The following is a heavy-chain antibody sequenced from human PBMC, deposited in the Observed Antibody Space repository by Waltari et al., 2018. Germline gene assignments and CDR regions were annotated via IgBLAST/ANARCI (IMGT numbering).Heavy chain of an antibody. V-gene: IGHV1-8*01. D-gene: IGHD3-3*01. CDR2: RNPNSGNT. CDR3: ARVCYDFWSGYWGRWFDP. CDR1: GYTFTSYD. Sequence: QVQLVQSGAEVKKPGASVKVSCKASGYTFTSYDINWVRQATGQGLEWMGWRNPNSGNTGYAQKFQGRVTMTRNTSISTAYMELSSLRSEDTAVYYCARVCYDFWSGYWGRWFDPWGQGTLVTVSS. J-gene: IGHJ5*02.